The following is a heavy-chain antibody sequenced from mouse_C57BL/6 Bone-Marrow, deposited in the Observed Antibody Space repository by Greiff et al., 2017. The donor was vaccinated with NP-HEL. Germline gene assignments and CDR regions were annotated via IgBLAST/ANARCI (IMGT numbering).Heavy chain of an antibody. CDR2: ISNGGGST. D-gene: IGHD1-1*01. V-gene: IGHV5-12*01. CDR3: ARPLYYYGSRDYYAMDY. Sequence: EVKLMESGGGLVQPGGSLKLSCAASGFTFSDYYMYWVRQTPEKRLEWVAYISNGGGSTYYPDTVKGRFTISRDNAKNTLYLQMSRLKSEDTAMYYCARPLYYYGSRDYYAMDYWGQGTSVTVSS. CDR1: GFTFSDYY. J-gene: IGHJ4*01.